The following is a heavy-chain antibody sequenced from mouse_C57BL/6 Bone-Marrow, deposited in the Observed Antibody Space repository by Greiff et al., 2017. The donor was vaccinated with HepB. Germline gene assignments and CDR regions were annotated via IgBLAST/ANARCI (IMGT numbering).Heavy chain of an antibody. D-gene: IGHD2-4*01. Sequence: EVMLVESGEGLVKPGGSLKLSCAASGFTFSSYAMSWVRQTPEKRLEWVAYISSGGDYIYYADTVKGRFTISRDNARNTLYLQMSSLKSEDTAMYYCTREDYDYDYAMDYWGQGTSVTVSS. CDR2: ISSGGDYI. CDR1: GFTFSSYA. V-gene: IGHV5-9-1*02. CDR3: TREDYDYDYAMDY. J-gene: IGHJ4*01.